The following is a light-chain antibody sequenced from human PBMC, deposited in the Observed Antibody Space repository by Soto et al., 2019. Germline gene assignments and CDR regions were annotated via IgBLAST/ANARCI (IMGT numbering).Light chain of an antibody. CDR2: GAS. J-gene: IGKJ1*01. CDR3: QQYSNWPVT. CDR1: QSVSSN. Sequence: EIVMTQSPATLSVSPGERATLSCRASQSVSSNLAWYQQKPGQAPRLLIYGASTRATGIPVRFSGSGSGTEFTLTISSLQSEDVAVYYCQQYSNWPVTFGQGTKVEIK. V-gene: IGKV3-15*01.